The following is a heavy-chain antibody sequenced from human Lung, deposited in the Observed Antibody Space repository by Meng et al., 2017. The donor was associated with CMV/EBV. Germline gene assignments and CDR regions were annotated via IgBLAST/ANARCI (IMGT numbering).Heavy chain of an antibody. CDR1: GFTFNTYA. CDR3: VRDQGGESMIAVLIERFGMDV. V-gene: IGHV3-30*04. Sequence: GESLKISCAASGFTFNTYAMHWVRQAPGKGLEWVAVISYDGSNKYTADSVQGRLTISRDNSKNNLYQQMNSLTVEDTAVYYCVRDQGGESMIAVLIERFGMDVWGQGXTVTVSS. J-gene: IGHJ6*02. D-gene: IGHD3-22*01. CDR2: ISYDGSNK.